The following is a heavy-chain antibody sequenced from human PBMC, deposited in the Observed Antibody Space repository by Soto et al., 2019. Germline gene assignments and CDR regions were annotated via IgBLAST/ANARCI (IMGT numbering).Heavy chain of an antibody. J-gene: IGHJ5*02. V-gene: IGHV4-39*01. CDR3: ARYYDILTGYPPRFDP. Sequence: SETLSLTCTVSGGSISSSSYYWGWIRQPPGKGLEWIGSIYYSGSTYYNPSLKSRVTISVDTSKNQFSLKLSSVTAADTAVYYCARYYDILTGYPPRFDPWGQGTLVTVSS. CDR2: IYYSGST. CDR1: GGSISSSSYY. D-gene: IGHD3-9*01.